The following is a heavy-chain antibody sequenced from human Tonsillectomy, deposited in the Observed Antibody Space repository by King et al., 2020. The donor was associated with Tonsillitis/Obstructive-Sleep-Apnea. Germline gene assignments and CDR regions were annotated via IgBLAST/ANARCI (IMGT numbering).Heavy chain of an antibody. Sequence: FTLKESGPTVVKPTQTLTLTCTFSGFSLSTSGVGVGWIRQPPGKALEWLALIYWDDDKRYSPSLKSRLTITKDISKNPVVLTMTNMDPVDTATYYCAHFASGDYVGVDAFDIWVQGTMVTVSS. D-gene: IGHD4-17*01. J-gene: IGHJ3*02. V-gene: IGHV2-5*02. CDR3: AHFASGDYVGVDAFDI. CDR2: IYWDDDK. CDR1: GFSLSTSGVG.